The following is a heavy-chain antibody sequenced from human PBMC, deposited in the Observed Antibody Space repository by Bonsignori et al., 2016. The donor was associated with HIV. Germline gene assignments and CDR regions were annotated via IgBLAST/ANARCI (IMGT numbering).Heavy chain of an antibody. D-gene: IGHD2-21*01. Sequence: GGSLRLSCAASGFTFSSYEMNWVRQAPGKGLEWVSYISSSGSTIYYADSVKGRFTISRDNAKNSLYLQMNSLRAEDTAVYYCARDPLDCGGDCYFDAFDIWGQGTMVTVSS. J-gene: IGHJ3*02. CDR1: GFTFSSYE. CDR3: ARDPLDCGGDCYFDAFDI. CDR2: ISSSGSTI. V-gene: IGHV3-48*03.